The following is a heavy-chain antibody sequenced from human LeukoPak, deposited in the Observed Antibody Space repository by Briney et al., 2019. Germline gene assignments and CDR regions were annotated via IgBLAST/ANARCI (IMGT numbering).Heavy chain of an antibody. CDR3: AKGIYSSGWSYFDY. CDR2: IIPIFGTA. J-gene: IGHJ4*01. D-gene: IGHD6-19*01. Sequence: VASVKVSCKASGGTFSSYAISWVRQAPGQGLEWMGGIIPIFGTANYAQKFQGRVTITTDESTSPAYMELSSLRAEDTAVYYCAKGIYSSGWSYFDYWGHGTLVTVSS. CDR1: GGTFSSYA. V-gene: IGHV1-69*05.